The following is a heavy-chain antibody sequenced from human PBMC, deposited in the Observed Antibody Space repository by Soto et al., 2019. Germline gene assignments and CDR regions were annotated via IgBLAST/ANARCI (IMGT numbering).Heavy chain of an antibody. Sequence: EVQLVESGGGLVQPGGSLRLSCAVSAFLLSDYAMNWVRQAPGKGLEWVANINRRGSDAHYVDSVRGRFTISRDNAKNSLYLQMNSLRAEDTAVYFCVRGPPTPGRDYWGQGTLVTVSS. D-gene: IGHD7-27*01. J-gene: IGHJ4*02. V-gene: IGHV3-7*03. CDR1: AFLLSDYA. CDR2: INRRGSDA. CDR3: VRGPPTPGRDY.